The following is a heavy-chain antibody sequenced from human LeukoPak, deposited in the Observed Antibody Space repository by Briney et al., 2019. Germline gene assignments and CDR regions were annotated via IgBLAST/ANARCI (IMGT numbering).Heavy chain of an antibody. Sequence: GGSLRLSCAASGFTFSSYAMHWVRQAPGKGLEWVSGINWNGGSTGYADSVKGRFTISRDNAKNSLYLQMNSLRAEDTALYYCARDGKDGDYFDYWGQGTLVTVSS. D-gene: IGHD4-17*01. V-gene: IGHV3-20*04. CDR1: GFTFSSYA. J-gene: IGHJ4*02. CDR3: ARDGKDGDYFDY. CDR2: INWNGGST.